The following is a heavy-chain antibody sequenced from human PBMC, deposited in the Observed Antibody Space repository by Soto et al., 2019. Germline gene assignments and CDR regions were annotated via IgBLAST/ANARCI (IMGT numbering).Heavy chain of an antibody. CDR1: GGSISSSSYY. CDR3: ARTGRSGWYSWFDP. Sequence: SETLFLTCTVSGGSISSSSYYWGWIRQPPGKGLEWIGSIYYSGSTYYNPSLKSRVTISVDTSKNQFSLKLSSVTAADTAVYYCARTGRSGWYSWFDPWGQGTLVTVSS. V-gene: IGHV4-39*01. D-gene: IGHD6-19*01. CDR2: IYYSGST. J-gene: IGHJ5*02.